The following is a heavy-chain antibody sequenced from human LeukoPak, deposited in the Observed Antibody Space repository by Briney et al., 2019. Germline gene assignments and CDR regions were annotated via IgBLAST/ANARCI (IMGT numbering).Heavy chain of an antibody. J-gene: IGHJ4*02. CDR2: FSGSGGRT. CDR3: AKGFCTSTGCSAGY. Sequence: GGSLRLSCAASGFTFSSYDMSWVRQAPGKGLEWVSAFSGSGGRTYYADSVRGRFTISRDNSRNTLSLQMDSLRAEDTAIYYCAKGFCTSTGCSAGYWGQGTLVTVSS. V-gene: IGHV3-23*01. D-gene: IGHD2-2*01. CDR1: GFTFSSYD.